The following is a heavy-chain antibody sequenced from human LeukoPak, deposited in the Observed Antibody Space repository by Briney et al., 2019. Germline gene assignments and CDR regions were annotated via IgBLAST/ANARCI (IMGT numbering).Heavy chain of an antibody. D-gene: IGHD2-15*01. Sequence: ASVKVSCKASGYTFSSYGIIWVRQAPGQGLEWMGWISAYNGNTNYAQKFQGRVTMTTDTSTSTTYMELRSLRSDDTAVYYCARDDAGLLDYWGQGTLVTVSS. CDR1: GYTFSSYG. CDR2: ISAYNGNT. V-gene: IGHV1-18*01. J-gene: IGHJ4*02. CDR3: ARDDAGLLDY.